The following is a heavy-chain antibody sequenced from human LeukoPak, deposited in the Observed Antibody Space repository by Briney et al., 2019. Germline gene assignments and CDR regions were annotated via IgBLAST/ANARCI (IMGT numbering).Heavy chain of an antibody. CDR3: ARTRYYYNSRSYGAPYYFDY. CDR2: IYYSWST. Sequence: PSETLSLTCAVSGGSISSNSYYWGWIRQPPGKGLEWIGSIYYSWSTYYNPSLKSRVTISVDTSKNQFSLKLSSVTAADTAVYYCARTRYYYNSRSYGAPYYFDYWGQGTLVTVSS. D-gene: IGHD3-10*01. CDR1: GGSISSNSYY. V-gene: IGHV4-39*01. J-gene: IGHJ4*02.